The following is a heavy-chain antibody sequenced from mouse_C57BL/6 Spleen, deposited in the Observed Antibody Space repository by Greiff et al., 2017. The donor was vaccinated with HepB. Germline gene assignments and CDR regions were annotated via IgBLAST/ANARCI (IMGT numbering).Heavy chain of an antibody. J-gene: IGHJ4*01. CDR1: GYTFTSYW. V-gene: IGHV1-72*01. Sequence: VQLQQPGAELVKPGASVKLSCKASGYTFTSYWMHWVKQRPGRGLEWIGRIDPNSGGTKYNEKFKSKATLTVDKPSSTAYMQLSSLTSEDSAVYYCARTSDGSSYYYYAMDYWGQGTSVTVSS. D-gene: IGHD1-1*01. CDR3: ARTSDGSSYYYYAMDY. CDR2: IDPNSGGT.